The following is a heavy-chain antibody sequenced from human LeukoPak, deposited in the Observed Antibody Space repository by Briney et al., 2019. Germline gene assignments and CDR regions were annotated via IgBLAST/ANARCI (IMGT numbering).Heavy chain of an antibody. CDR1: GASISSSSYY. J-gene: IGHJ5*02. CDR3: ARDYGNYDFWSGS. CDR2: IYYSGST. V-gene: IGHV4-39*07. D-gene: IGHD3-3*01. Sequence: SETLSLTCTVSGASISSSSYYWGWIRQPPGKGLEWIGSIYYSGSTYYNPSLKSRVTISVDTSKNQFSLKLSSVTAADTAVYYCARDYGNYDFWSGSWGQGTLVTVSS.